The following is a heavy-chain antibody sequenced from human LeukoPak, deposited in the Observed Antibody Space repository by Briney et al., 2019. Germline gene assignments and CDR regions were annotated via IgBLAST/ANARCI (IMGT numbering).Heavy chain of an antibody. D-gene: IGHD3-16*01. Sequence: ASVKVSCKASGYTFTDYYIHWVRQAPGQGLEWMGWINPDSGGTNYAQKFQGRVTMTRDTSISTAYMELSRLRSDDTAVYYCARGALGERAFDIWGQGTMVTVSS. J-gene: IGHJ3*02. V-gene: IGHV1-2*02. CDR3: ARGALGERAFDI. CDR2: INPDSGGT. CDR1: GYTFTDYY.